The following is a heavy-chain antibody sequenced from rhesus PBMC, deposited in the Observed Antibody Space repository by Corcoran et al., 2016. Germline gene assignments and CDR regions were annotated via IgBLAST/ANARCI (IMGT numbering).Heavy chain of an antibody. Sequence: QLQLQESGPGLVKPSETLSVTCAVSGGSISSSYWSWIRQAPGKGLEWIGYIYGSGSSTNYNPYHQRPVTLSVDTYKNQLSLNLSAVTAADQAVYYGASQIYDRGYYGYYFDYWGQGVLVTVPS. CDR2: IYGSGSST. CDR3: ASQIYDRGYYGYYFDY. CDR1: GGSISSSY. D-gene: IGHD3-28*01. V-gene: IGHV4-169*02. J-gene: IGHJ4*01.